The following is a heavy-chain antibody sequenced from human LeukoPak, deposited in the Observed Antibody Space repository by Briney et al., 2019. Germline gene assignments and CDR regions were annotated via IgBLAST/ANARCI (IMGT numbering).Heavy chain of an antibody. Sequence: SETLSPTCTVSGGSISSYYWSWIRQPPGKGLEWIGYIYYSGSTNYNPSLKSRVTISVDTSKNQFSLKLSSVTAADTAVYYCARYGYNHFDYWGQGTLVTVSS. CDR1: GGSISSYY. V-gene: IGHV4-59*01. J-gene: IGHJ4*02. CDR2: IYYSGST. D-gene: IGHD5-24*01. CDR3: ARYGYNHFDY.